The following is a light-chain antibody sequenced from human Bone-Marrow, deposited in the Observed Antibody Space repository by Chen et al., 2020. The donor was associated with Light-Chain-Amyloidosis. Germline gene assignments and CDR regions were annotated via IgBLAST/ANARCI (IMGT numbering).Light chain of an antibody. Sequence: EIVLTQSPGTLSLSPGEGANLSCRASQTISSNYLTWYQQKFGQAPRLLIDGSSSRATGIPDRFTGSGSGTDFTLTIHRLEPEDIAMYYCQQYGTSPLTFGGGTKVEIK. CDR1: QTISSNY. V-gene: IGKV3-20*01. CDR3: QQYGTSPLT. J-gene: IGKJ4*01. CDR2: GSS.